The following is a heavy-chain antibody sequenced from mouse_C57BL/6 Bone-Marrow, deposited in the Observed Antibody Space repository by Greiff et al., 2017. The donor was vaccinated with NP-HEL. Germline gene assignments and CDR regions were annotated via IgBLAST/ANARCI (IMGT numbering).Heavy chain of an antibody. J-gene: IGHJ4*01. Sequence: VQGVESGAELVKPGASVKISCKASGYAFSSYWMNWVKQRPGKGLEWIGQIYPGDGDTNYNGKFKGKATLTADKSSSTAYMQLSSLTSEDSAVYFCARKGYYPHAMDYWGQGTSVTVSS. D-gene: IGHD1-1*01. CDR3: ARKGYYPHAMDY. V-gene: IGHV1-80*01. CDR2: IYPGDGDT. CDR1: GYAFSSYW.